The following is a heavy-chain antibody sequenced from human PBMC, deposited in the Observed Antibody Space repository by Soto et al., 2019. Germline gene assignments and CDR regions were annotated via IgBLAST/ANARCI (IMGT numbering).Heavy chain of an antibody. CDR2: IIPIFGTA. D-gene: IGHD3-10*01. Sequence: SVKVSCKASGGTFSSYAISWVRQAPGQGLEWMGGIIPIFGTANYAQKFQGRVTITADESTSTAYMELSSLRSEDTAVYYCAQTPLLPNVARASANAFDIWCQGT. CDR3: AQTPLLPNVARASANAFDI. J-gene: IGHJ3*02. V-gene: IGHV1-69*13. CDR1: GGTFSSYA.